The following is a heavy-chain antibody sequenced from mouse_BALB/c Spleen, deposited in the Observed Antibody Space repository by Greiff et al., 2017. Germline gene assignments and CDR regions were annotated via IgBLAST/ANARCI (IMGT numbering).Heavy chain of an antibody. CDR2: ISYSGST. D-gene: IGHD2-4*01. CDR3: ARWRGMITGLAMDY. CDR1: GYSITSDYA. V-gene: IGHV3-2*02. Sequence: EVQLVESGPGLVKPSQSLSLTCTVTGYSITSDYAWNWIRQFPGNKLEWMGYISYSGSTSYNPSLKSRISITRDTSKNQFFLQLNSVTTEDTATYYCARWRGMITGLAMDYWGQGTSVTVSS. J-gene: IGHJ4*01.